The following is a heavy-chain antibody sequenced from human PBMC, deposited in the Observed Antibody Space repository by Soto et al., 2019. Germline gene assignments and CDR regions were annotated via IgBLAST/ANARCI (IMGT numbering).Heavy chain of an antibody. CDR3: AKDRSDYGDNFYYCFGMDV. CDR2: ISGSGGST. Sequence: EVQLLESGGGLVQPGGSLRLSCAASGFTFSNYAMSWVRQAPGKGLEWVPAISGSGGSTYYADSVKGRFTISRDNSKNTLYLEMNSLRAEDTAVYYCAKDRSDYGDNFYYCFGMDVWGQGTTVTVS. V-gene: IGHV3-23*01. J-gene: IGHJ6*02. CDR1: GFTFSNYA. D-gene: IGHD4-17*01.